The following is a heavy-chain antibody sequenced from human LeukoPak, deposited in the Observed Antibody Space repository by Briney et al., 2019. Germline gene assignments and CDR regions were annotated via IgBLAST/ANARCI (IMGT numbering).Heavy chain of an antibody. J-gene: IGHJ4*02. CDR2: INTQNSQT. CDR1: GYTFTTYG. D-gene: IGHD2-21*02. CDR3: ARKCCFGDCYLFDY. Sequence: GPSVTVSCKASGYTFTTYGMSWVRQAPGQGLEWMGWINTQNSQTNHEKKVQGRVTMTTDTSTSTACMELRRLRSDDTAVYFCARKCCFGDCYLFDYWGQGTLVTVSS. V-gene: IGHV1-18*01.